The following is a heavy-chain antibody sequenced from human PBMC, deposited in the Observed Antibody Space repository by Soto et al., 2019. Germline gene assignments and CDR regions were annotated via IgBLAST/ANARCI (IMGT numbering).Heavy chain of an antibody. CDR2: IYWDDDM. V-gene: IGHV2-5*02. CDR3: VHRRRAGATYIFDI. CDR1: GFSLSTSGVG. D-gene: IGHD1-26*01. J-gene: IGHJ3*02. Sequence: QITLKETGPTLVKPTQTITLTCTFSGFSLSTSGVGVGWIRQPPGKALEWLAVIYWDDDMRYSPSLKSRVTITKDTSRNQVVLTMTNMEPVETATYYCVHRRRAGATYIFDIWGQGRMVTVSS.